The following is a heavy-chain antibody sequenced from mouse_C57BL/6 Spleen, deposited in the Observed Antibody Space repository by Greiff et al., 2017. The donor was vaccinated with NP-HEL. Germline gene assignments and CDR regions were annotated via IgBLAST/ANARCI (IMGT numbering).Heavy chain of an antibody. J-gene: IGHJ4*01. CDR3: TSYGRSLYYYAMDY. D-gene: IGHD1-1*01. CDR2: IDPETGGT. CDR1: GYTFTDYE. V-gene: IGHV1-15*01. Sequence: QVQLQQSGADLVRPGASVTLSCTASGYTFTDYEMHWVQQTPVHGLEWIGAIDPETGGTSYHQKFKGMAILTADKSSSTAYMELRSLTSEDSAVYYCTSYGRSLYYYAMDYWGQGTSVTVSS.